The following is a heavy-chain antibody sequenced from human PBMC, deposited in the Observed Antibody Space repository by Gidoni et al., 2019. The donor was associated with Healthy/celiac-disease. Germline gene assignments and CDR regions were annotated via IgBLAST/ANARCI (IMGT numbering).Heavy chain of an antibody. J-gene: IGHJ4*02. Sequence: RSLRLSCAASGFTFDDYAMHWVRQAPGKGLEWVSGISWNSGSIGYADSVKGRFTISRDNAKNSLYLQMNSLRAEDTALYYCAKENDFWYFDYWGQGTLVTVSS. CDR3: AKENDFWYFDY. V-gene: IGHV3-9*01. D-gene: IGHD1-1*01. CDR1: GFTFDDYA. CDR2: ISWNSGSI.